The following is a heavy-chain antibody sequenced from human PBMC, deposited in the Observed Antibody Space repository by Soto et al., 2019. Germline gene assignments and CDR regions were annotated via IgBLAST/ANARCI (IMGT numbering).Heavy chain of an antibody. CDR2: ITFNGGST. CDR1: GFTFSDSA. J-gene: IGHJ4*01. Sequence: EVQVLESGGGLVQPGGSLRLSCAASGFTFSDSAMTWVRQTPGKGLEYVSSITFNGGSTYYADSVKGRFTISRDNSKNMLYLRMNSLRAEDTALYYCAKDVVDRGISYWGQGTLVTVSS. D-gene: IGHD1-20*01. V-gene: IGHV3-23*01. CDR3: AKDVVDRGISY.